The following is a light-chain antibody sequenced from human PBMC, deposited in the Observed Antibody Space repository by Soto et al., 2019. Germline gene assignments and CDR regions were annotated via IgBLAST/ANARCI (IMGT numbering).Light chain of an antibody. Sequence: QSALTQPASVSGSPGQSITISCTGTSSDVGAHNFASWYQQHPGKAPKLIFYEISNRPPGLSDRFSGSKSGTTASLTISGLQAEDEADYFCSSYTTNKTLLFGGGTKLTVL. CDR2: EIS. V-gene: IGLV2-14*01. CDR1: SSDVGAHNF. CDR3: SSYTTNKTLL. J-gene: IGLJ2*01.